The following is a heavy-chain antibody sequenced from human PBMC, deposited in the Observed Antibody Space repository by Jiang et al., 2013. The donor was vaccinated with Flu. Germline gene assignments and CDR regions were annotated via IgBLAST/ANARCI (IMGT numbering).Heavy chain of an antibody. CDR2: IYYSGST. J-gene: IGHJ3*02. CDR3: ARAQGLIQLWPRAFDI. Sequence: GKGLEWIGYIYYSGSTNYNPSLKSRVTISVDTSKNQFSLKLSSVTAADTAVYYCARAQGLIQLWPRAFDIWGQGTMVTVSS. D-gene: IGHD5-18*01. V-gene: IGHV4-59*12.